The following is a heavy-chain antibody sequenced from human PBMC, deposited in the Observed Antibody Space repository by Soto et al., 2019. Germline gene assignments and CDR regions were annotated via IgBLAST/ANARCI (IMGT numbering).Heavy chain of an antibody. CDR1: GGSISSGGYY. V-gene: IGHV4-31*03. D-gene: IGHD4-17*01. CDR2: IYYSGST. J-gene: IGHJ4*02. Sequence: QVQLQESGPGLVKPSQTLSLTCTVSGGSISSGGYYWSWIRQHPGKGLEWIGYIYYSGSTYYNPSLKSRVTXXVXTXXNQFSLKLSSVTAADTAVYYCARAAIHYGDRAFDYWGQGTLVTVSS. CDR3: ARAAIHYGDRAFDY.